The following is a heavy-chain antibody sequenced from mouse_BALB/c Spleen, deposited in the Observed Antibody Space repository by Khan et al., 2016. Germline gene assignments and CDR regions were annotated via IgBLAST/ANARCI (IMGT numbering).Heavy chain of an antibody. V-gene: IGHV9-1*02. Sequence: QIQLVQSGPELKKPGETVKISCKASGYNFKNYGMNWVKQTPGKGLKWMGWIMTYTGEPTYADDFKGRFAFSLEASTSTAYLQISNLKNEVMGTYIYARRRLLGLYYAMEYWGEGSSVTVSA. CDR1: GYNFKNYG. CDR2: IMTYTGEP. D-gene: IGHD3-1*01. CDR3: ARRRLLGLYYAMEY. J-gene: IGHJ4*01.